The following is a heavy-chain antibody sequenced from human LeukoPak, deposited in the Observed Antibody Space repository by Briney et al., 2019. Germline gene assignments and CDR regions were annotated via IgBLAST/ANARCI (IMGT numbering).Heavy chain of an antibody. CDR2: IKQDGSEK. CDR3: ARDVESLRGVFDY. J-gene: IGHJ4*02. D-gene: IGHD5-12*01. V-gene: IGHV3-7*01. Sequence: PGGSLRLSCAASGFTFSSYWMSWVRQAPGKGLEWVANIKQDGSEKYYVDSVKGRFTISRDNAKNSLYLQMNGLRAEDTAVYYCARDVESLRGVFDYWGQGTLVTVSS. CDR1: GFTFSSYW.